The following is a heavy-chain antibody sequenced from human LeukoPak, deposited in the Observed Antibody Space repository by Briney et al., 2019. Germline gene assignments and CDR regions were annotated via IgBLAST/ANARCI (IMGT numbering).Heavy chain of an antibody. J-gene: IGHJ6*03. Sequence: GGSLRLSCAASGFTFSGSAMHWVRQASGKGLEWVGRSRSKANSYATAYAASVKGSFTISRDDSKNTAYLQMNSLKTEDTAVYYCARDLLGSYYYYMDVWGKGTAVTISS. CDR1: GFTFSGSA. D-gene: IGHD7-27*01. V-gene: IGHV3-73*01. CDR2: SRSKANSYAT. CDR3: ARDLLGSYYYYMDV.